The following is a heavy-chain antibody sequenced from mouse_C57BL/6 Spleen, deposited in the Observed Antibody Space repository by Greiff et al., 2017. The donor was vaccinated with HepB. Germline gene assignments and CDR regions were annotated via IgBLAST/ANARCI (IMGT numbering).Heavy chain of an antibody. D-gene: IGHD2-4*01. Sequence: EVKLQESGPELVKPGASVKIPCKASGYTFTDYNMDWVKQSHGKSLEWIGDINPNNGGTIYNQKFKGKATLTVDKSSSTAYMELRSLTSEDTAVYYCARYDYDGGHFDYWGQGTTLTVSS. CDR3: ARYDYDGGHFDY. J-gene: IGHJ2*01. V-gene: IGHV1-18*01. CDR2: INPNNGGT. CDR1: GYTFTDYN.